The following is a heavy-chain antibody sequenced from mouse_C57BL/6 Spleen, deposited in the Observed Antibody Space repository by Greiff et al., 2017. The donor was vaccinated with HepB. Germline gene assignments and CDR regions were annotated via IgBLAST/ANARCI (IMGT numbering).Heavy chain of an antibody. CDR3: ARGGIYYDYGGGAWFAY. J-gene: IGHJ3*01. D-gene: IGHD2-4*01. CDR2: ISDGGSYT. CDR1: GFTFSSYA. V-gene: IGHV5-4*03. Sequence: EVKLMESGGGLVKPGGSLKLSCAASGFTFSSYAMSWVRQTPEKRLEWVATISDGGSYTYYPDNVKGRFTISRDNTKNNLYLQMSHLKSEDTAMYYCARGGIYYDYGGGAWFAYWGQGTLVTVSA.